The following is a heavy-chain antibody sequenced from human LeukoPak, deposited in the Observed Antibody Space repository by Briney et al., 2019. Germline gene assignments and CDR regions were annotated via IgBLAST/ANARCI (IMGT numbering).Heavy chain of an antibody. CDR2: IYWNDDK. J-gene: IGHJ3*02. CDR1: GASISTSGSY. V-gene: IGHV2-5*01. CDR3: VHRGYCSGGRCYNSGAFDI. D-gene: IGHD2-15*01. Sequence: PSQTLSLTCTVSGASISTSGSYWTWIRQPPGKALEWLALIYWNDDKRYSPSLKSRVTITKGTSKNQVVLTMTNMDPVDTATYYCVHRGYCSGGRCYNSGAFDIWGQGTMVTVSS.